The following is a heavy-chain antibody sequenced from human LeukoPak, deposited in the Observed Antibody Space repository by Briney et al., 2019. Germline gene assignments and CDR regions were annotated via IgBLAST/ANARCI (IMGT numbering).Heavy chain of an antibody. J-gene: IGHJ5*02. D-gene: IGHD2-2*01. CDR2: IYYSGST. CDR1: GGSISSYY. Sequence: PSETLSLTCNVSGGSISSYYWSWIRQPPGKGLEWIGYIYYSGSTNYNPSLKSRVTISVDTSKNQFSLKLSSVTAADTAVYYCARAYCSSTSCGWFDPWGQGTLVTVSS. CDR3: ARAYCSSTSCGWFDP. V-gene: IGHV4-59*01.